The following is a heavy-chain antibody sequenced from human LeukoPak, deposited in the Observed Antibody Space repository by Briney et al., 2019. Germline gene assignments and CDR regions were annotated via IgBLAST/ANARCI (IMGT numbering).Heavy chain of an antibody. J-gene: IGHJ4*02. D-gene: IGHD3-3*01. CDR1: GGSISNYY. CDR3: ARVYRDDFWSGYSTHFDS. CDR2: INYSGSA. V-gene: IGHV4-59*01. Sequence: SETLSLTCTVSGGSISNYYWTWIRQPPGKGLEWIGYINYSGSANYNPSLKSRVTMSVDTSKNQLSLKLASVTAADTAVYSCARVYRDDFWSGYSTHFDSWGQGTLVTVSS.